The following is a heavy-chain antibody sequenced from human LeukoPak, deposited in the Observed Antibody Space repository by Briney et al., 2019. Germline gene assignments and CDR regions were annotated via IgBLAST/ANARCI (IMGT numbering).Heavy chain of an antibody. V-gene: IGHV3-66*02. Sequence: GGSLRLSCAASGFTFSNYDMHWARQAPGKGLEWVSVIYSGGSTYYADSVKGRFTISRDNSKNTLYLQMNSLRAEDTAVYYCARDYSGNSGDYWGQGTLVTVSS. D-gene: IGHD1-26*01. J-gene: IGHJ4*02. CDR1: GFTFSNYD. CDR2: IYSGGST. CDR3: ARDYSGNSGDY.